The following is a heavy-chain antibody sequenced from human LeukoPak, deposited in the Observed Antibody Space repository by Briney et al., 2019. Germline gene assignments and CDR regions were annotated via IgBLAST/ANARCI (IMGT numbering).Heavy chain of an antibody. CDR3: ARVSGILLWFGESPRWFDP. D-gene: IGHD3-10*01. J-gene: IGHJ5*02. CDR2: IYHSGST. Sequence: SETLSLTCAVSGGSISSSNWWNWVRQPPGKGLEWIGEIYHSGSTNYNPSLKSRVTISVDKSKNQFSLKLSSVTAADTAVYYCARVSGILLWFGESPRWFDPWGQGTLVTVSS. CDR1: GGSISSSNW. V-gene: IGHV4-4*02.